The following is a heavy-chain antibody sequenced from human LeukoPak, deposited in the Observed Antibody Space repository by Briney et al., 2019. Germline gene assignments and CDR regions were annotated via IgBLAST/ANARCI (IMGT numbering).Heavy chain of an antibody. V-gene: IGHV4-34*01. D-gene: IGHD3-3*01. CDR2: INHSGST. Sequence: SETLSLTCAVYGGSFSGYYWSWIRQPPGKGLEWIGEINHSGSTNYNPSLKSRVTISVDTSKNQFSLKLSSVTAADTAVYYCARAPPNYDFWSGYYSRPNYFDYWGQGTLVTVSS. CDR1: GGSFSGYY. CDR3: ARAPPNYDFWSGYYSRPNYFDY. J-gene: IGHJ4*02.